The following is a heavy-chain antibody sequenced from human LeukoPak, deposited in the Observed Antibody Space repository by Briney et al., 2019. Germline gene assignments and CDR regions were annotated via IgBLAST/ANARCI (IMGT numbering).Heavy chain of an antibody. CDR1: GFXFSSYA. CDR3: AKAPNTSNWSNNWFNP. CDR2: ISGSGGST. J-gene: IGHJ5*02. Sequence: GGSLRLSCGASGFXFSSYAITWVRQAPGKGLEWVSAISGSGGSTYYADSVKGRFAISRDNSKNTVFLQMNSLRAEDTAIYYCAKAPNTSNWSNNWFNPWGQGTLVTVSS. D-gene: IGHD6-13*01. V-gene: IGHV3-23*01.